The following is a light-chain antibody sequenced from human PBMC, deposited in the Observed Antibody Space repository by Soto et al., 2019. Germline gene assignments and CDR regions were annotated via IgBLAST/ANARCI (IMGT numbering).Light chain of an antibody. CDR3: QQYSNWPRT. Sequence: ETVLTQSPGTLSLSPGERATLSCRASQSVSSNYLAWYQEKPGQAPRLLIYGASSRATGIPDRFSGSESGTDFTLTISRLQPEDFAVYYCQQYSNWPRTFGQGTKVDIK. V-gene: IGKV3-20*01. CDR2: GAS. J-gene: IGKJ1*01. CDR1: QSVSSNY.